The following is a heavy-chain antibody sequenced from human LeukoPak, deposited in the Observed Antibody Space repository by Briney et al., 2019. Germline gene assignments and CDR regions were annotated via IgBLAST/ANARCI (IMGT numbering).Heavy chain of an antibody. V-gene: IGHV3-23*01. CDR1: GFTFSSYA. CDR3: AKASPAGYWYFDL. Sequence: PGGSLRLSCAASGFTFSSYAISWVRQAPGKGLEWVSVISGSGGSTYYADSVKGRFPISRDNSKNTLYLQMNSLRAEDTALYYCAKASPAGYWYFDLWGRGTLVTVSS. J-gene: IGHJ2*01. CDR2: ISGSGGST.